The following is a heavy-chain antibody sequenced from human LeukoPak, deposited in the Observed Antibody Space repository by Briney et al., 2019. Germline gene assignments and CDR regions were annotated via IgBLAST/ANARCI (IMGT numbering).Heavy chain of an antibody. CDR3: TRVNINNWHSCDY. D-gene: IGHD1-1*01. CDR1: GGSISSNNW. V-gene: IGHV4-4*02. Sequence: SETLSLTCAVSGGSISSNNWWGWVRQPPGKGLEWIGEIYHSGSPNYNPSLKSRVTISVDKSRNHFSLNLSSVTAADTAVYYCTRVNINNWHSCDYWGQGTLVTVSS. CDR2: IYHSGSP. J-gene: IGHJ4*02.